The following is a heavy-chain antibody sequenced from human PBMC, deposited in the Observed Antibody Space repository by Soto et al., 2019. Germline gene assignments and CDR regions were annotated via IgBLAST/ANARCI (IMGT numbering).Heavy chain of an antibody. V-gene: IGHV1-69*13. D-gene: IGHD2-2*01. J-gene: IGHJ6*02. CDR3: ARDQSINCSSTSCYEYYYYYGMDV. CDR2: IIPIFGTA. CDR1: GGTFGSYA. Sequence: SVKVSCKASGGTFGSYAIRWVRQAPGQGLEWMGGIIPIFGTANYAQKFQGRVTITADESTSTAYMELSSLRSEDTAVYYCARDQSINCSSTSCYEYYYYYGMDVWGQGTTVTVSS.